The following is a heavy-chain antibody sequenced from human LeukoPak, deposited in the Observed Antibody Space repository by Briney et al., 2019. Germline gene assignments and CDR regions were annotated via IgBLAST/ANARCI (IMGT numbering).Heavy chain of an antibody. D-gene: IGHD3-16*01. CDR3: AGGGGDFDY. Sequence: SETLSLTCTVSGGSVSNGDYYWSWIRQPPGKGLEWIGYIYYNGNTYYSPCLKSRVIMSVDTSKNQFSLKLSSVTAADPAVYYCAGGGGDFDYWGQGTLITVSS. V-gene: IGHV4-30-4*08. J-gene: IGHJ4*02. CDR2: IYYNGNT. CDR1: GGSVSNGDYY.